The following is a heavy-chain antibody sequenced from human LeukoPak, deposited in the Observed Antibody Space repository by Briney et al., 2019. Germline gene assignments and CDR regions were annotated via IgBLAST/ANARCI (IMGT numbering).Heavy chain of an antibody. CDR1: GYTFTGYY. CDR2: INPSSGAT. Sequence: EASVKVSCKASGYTFTGYYMHWVRQAPGQGLEWMGWINPSSGATNSAQKFLGRVTMTRDTSMSTVYMELSRLTSDDTAVYYCARGGQSYDYVWGSYLEYWGQGTLVTVSS. J-gene: IGHJ4*02. D-gene: IGHD3-16*02. V-gene: IGHV1-2*02. CDR3: ARGGQSYDYVWGSYLEY.